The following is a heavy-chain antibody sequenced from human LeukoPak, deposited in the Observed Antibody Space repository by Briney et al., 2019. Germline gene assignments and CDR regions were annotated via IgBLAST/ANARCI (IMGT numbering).Heavy chain of an antibody. V-gene: IGHV4-34*01. CDR2: INHSGST. D-gene: IGHD2-15*01. Sequence: SETLSLTCAVYGGSFSGYYWSWIRQPPGKGLEWIGEINHSGSTNYNPSLKSRVTISVDTSKNQFSLKLSSVTAADTAVYYCARVYCSGGSCYSYGYWGQGTLVTVSS. CDR3: ARVYCSGGSCYSYGY. CDR1: GGSFSGYY. J-gene: IGHJ4*02.